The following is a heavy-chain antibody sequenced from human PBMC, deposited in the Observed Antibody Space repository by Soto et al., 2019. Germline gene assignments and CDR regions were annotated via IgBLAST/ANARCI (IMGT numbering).Heavy chain of an antibody. D-gene: IGHD3-22*01. Sequence: ASVKVSCKASGYTFTGYYMHWVRQAPGQGLEWMGWINPNSGGTNYAQKFQGRVTMTRDTSISTAYMEPSRLRSDDMAVYYCARTNYYDSSGYYYWGQGTLVTVSS. CDR1: GYTFTGYY. CDR2: INPNSGGT. V-gene: IGHV1-2*02. CDR3: ARTNYYDSSGYYY. J-gene: IGHJ4*02.